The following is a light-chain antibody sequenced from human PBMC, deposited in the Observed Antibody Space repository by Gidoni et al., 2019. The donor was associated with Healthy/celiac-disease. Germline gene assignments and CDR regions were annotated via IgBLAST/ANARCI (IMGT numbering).Light chain of an antibody. J-gene: IGLJ2*01. V-gene: IGLV3-1*01. CDR2: QDD. CDR3: QAWDSSTVG. Sequence: SYELTQPPSVSVSPGKTASITCSGDKLGDKYACWYQQKPGQSPLLVIYQDDKRPSGIPERFSGSNSGNTATLTISGTKAMDEADYYCQAWDSSTVGFGGGTKRTVL. CDR1: KLGDKY.